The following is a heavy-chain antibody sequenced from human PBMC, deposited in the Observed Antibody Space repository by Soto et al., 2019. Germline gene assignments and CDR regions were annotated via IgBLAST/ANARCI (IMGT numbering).Heavy chain of an antibody. CDR3: AREGYYDSSGPDAFDI. V-gene: IGHV1-18*01. Sequence: ASVKVSCKASGYTFTSYGISWVRQAPEQGLEWMGWISAYNGNTNYAQKLQGRVTMTTDTSTSTAYMELRSLRSDDTAVYYCAREGYYDSSGPDAFDIWGQGTMVTVSS. D-gene: IGHD3-22*01. CDR2: ISAYNGNT. CDR1: GYTFTSYG. J-gene: IGHJ3*02.